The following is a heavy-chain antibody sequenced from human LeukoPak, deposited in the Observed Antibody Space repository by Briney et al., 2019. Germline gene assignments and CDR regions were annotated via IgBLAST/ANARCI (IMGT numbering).Heavy chain of an antibody. CDR2: IIPHSGDT. CDR3: ARAYYYDISGPISASDL. Sequence: ASVKVSCKASGYTFTVYFLHWMRQAPGQGLALLGWIIPHSGDTKCEQKFQGRVTMTRDTSITTAYMQLNSLTSDDTALYYCARAYYYDISGPISASDLWGQGTMVTVSS. D-gene: IGHD3-22*01. CDR1: GYTFTVYF. J-gene: IGHJ3*01. V-gene: IGHV1-2*02.